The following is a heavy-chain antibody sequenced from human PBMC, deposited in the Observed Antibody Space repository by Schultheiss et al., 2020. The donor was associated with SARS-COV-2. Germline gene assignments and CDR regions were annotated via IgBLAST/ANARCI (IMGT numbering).Heavy chain of an antibody. CDR3: ARDGLGYGMDV. V-gene: IGHV1-18*04. J-gene: IGHJ6*02. D-gene: IGHD3-22*01. Sequence: ASVKVSCKASGYTFTSYGISWVRQAPGQGLEWMGWISAYNGNTNYAQKLQGRVTMTRNTSISTAYMQLSSLRSEDTAVYYCARDGLGYGMDVWGQGTTVTVSS. CDR1: GYTFTSYG. CDR2: ISAYNGNT.